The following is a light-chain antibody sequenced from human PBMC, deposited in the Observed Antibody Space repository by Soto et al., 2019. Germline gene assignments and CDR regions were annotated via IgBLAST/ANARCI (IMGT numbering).Light chain of an antibody. CDR3: QQYDSYSPLT. V-gene: IGKV1-5*01. J-gene: IGKJ4*01. CDR2: DAS. CDR1: QSITVW. Sequence: DIQMTQSPSTLSASVGDRVTITCRASQSITVWLAWYQQKPEKAPKLLIYDASTLEGGVPSRFSGSGSGTEFTLTISGLRPDDFATYYCQQYDSYSPLTFGGGTKVDIK.